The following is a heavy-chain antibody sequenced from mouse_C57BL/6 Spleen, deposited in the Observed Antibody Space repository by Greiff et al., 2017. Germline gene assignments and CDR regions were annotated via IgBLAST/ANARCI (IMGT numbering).Heavy chain of an antibody. CDR2: INPSSGYT. V-gene: IGHV1-7*01. Sequence: QVQLKQSGAELAKPGASVKLSCKASGYTFTSYWMHWVKQRPGQGLEWIGYINPSSGYTKYNQKFKVKATLTAYKSSSTAYMQLSSLTYEDSAVYYCARYYSNYAFDYWGQGTTLTVSS. J-gene: IGHJ2*01. CDR1: GYTFTSYW. D-gene: IGHD2-5*01. CDR3: ARYYSNYAFDY.